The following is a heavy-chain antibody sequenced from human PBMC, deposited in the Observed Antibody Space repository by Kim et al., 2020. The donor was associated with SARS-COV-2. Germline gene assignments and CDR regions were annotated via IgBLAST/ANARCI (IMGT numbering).Heavy chain of an antibody. CDR2: IYYSGST. Sequence: SETLSLTCTVSGGSISSYYWSWIRQPPGKGLEWIGYIYYSGSTNYNPSLKSRVTISVDTSKNQFSLKLSSVTAADTAVYYCARDSRLWGMDVWGQGTTVTVSS. J-gene: IGHJ6*02. CDR1: GGSISSYY. CDR3: ARDSRLWGMDV. V-gene: IGHV4-59*01. D-gene: IGHD2-21*01.